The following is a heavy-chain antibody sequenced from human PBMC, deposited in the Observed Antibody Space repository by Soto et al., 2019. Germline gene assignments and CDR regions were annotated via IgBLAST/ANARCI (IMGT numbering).Heavy chain of an antibody. V-gene: IGHV4-39*02. Sequence: LSLTCTVSGGSISSSSYYWGWIRQPPGKGLEWIGSIYYSGSTYYNPSLKSRVTISVDTSKNQFSLKLSSVTAADTAVYYCAKDKNWGFPDYWGQGTLVTVSS. CDR1: GGSISSSSYY. CDR3: AKDKNWGFPDY. J-gene: IGHJ4*02. D-gene: IGHD7-27*01. CDR2: IYYSGST.